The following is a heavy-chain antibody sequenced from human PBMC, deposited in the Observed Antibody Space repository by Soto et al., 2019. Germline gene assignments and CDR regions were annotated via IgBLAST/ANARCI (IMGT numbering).Heavy chain of an antibody. CDR1: GFTVSSNY. V-gene: IGHV3-53*01. CDR3: AKYSPGYSSSWYAGPPLYYYYYYGMDV. CDR2: IYSGGST. D-gene: IGHD6-13*01. J-gene: IGHJ6*02. Sequence: GGSLRLSCAASGFTVSSNYMSWVRQAPGKGLEWVSVIYSGGSTYYADSVKGRFTISRDNSKNTLYLQMNSLRAEDTAVYYCAKYSPGYSSSWYAGPPLYYYYYYGMDVWGQGTTVTVSS.